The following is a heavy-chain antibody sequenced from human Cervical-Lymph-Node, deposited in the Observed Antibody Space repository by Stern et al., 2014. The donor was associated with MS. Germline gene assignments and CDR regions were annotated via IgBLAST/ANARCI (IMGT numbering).Heavy chain of an antibody. CDR1: GGTFSSQA. V-gene: IGHV1-69*01. CDR3: ATPSTVIVGGLDV. Sequence: QVQLVESGAEVKKPGSSVKVSCKASGGTFSSQAINWVRQAPGQGLEWLGGIIPICGTPNYAQKVQDRGTITADESTSTAYMDLSSLRSEDTAVYYCATPSTVIVGGLDVWGQGTTVTVSS. CDR2: IIPICGTP. D-gene: IGHD4-17*01. J-gene: IGHJ6*02.